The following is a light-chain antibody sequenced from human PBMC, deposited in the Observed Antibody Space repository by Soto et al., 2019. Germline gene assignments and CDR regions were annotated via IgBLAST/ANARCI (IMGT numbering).Light chain of an antibody. CDR2: DAS. CDR3: QQYNRGT. J-gene: IGKJ2*01. Sequence: DIQMTQSPSTLSASVGDRVTITCRASQSISSWLAWYQQKPGKATKLLIYDASSLESGVPSRFSGSGSGTEFTLTISSLQPDDFATYYCQQYNRGTFGQGTKLEIK. CDR1: QSISSW. V-gene: IGKV1-5*01.